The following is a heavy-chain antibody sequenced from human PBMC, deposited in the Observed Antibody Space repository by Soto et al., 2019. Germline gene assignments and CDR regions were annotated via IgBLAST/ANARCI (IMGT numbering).Heavy chain of an antibody. J-gene: IGHJ3*02. CDR1: GYTLSDHW. Sequence: EVQLVQSGAEVKKPGESLRISCQDSGYTLSDHWIGWVRQMPGKGLEWMGIIYPDDSDARYSPSFQGLVTLSVDKSISTAYLQWRSLKASDSAMYYCAAGYTTGLDGFDIWGKATMVTVSS. D-gene: IGHD2-2*02. V-gene: IGHV5-51*01. CDR3: AAGYTTGLDGFDI. CDR2: IYPDDSDA.